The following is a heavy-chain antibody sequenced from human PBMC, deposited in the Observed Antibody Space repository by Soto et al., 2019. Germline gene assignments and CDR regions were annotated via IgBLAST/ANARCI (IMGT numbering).Heavy chain of an antibody. V-gene: IGHV1-69*13. CDR1: GGTFSSYA. Sequence: GASVKVSCKASGGTFSSYAISWVRQAPGQGXEWMGGIIPIFGTANYAQKFQGRVTITADESTSTAYMELSSLRSEDTAVYYCARDRGDANWNDVRYYFDYWGQGTLVTVSS. J-gene: IGHJ4*02. CDR2: IIPIFGTA. D-gene: IGHD1-20*01. CDR3: ARDRGDANWNDVRYYFDY.